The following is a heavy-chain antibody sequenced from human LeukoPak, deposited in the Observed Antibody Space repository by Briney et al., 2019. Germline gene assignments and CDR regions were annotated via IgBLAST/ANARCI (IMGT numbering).Heavy chain of an antibody. CDR1: GGSLSIYY. Sequence: SEPLSLTCTVSGGSLSIYYWSCIRQPPGKGLEWIGYIYYSGSTNYNPSLKSRVTISVDTSKNQCSLKLSSVTAADTAVDYCASGAGKFDAFDIWGQGTMVTVSS. V-gene: IGHV4-59*01. D-gene: IGHD1-26*01. CDR2: IYYSGST. CDR3: ASGAGKFDAFDI. J-gene: IGHJ3*02.